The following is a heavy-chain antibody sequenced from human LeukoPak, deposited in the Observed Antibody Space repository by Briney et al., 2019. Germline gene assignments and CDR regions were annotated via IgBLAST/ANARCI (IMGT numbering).Heavy chain of an antibody. D-gene: IGHD3-10*01. CDR3: AKDSPYAYYGSGSYWDY. J-gene: IGHJ4*02. CDR1: GFTFSSYA. V-gene: IGHV3-23*01. Sequence: GGSLRLSCAASGFTFSSYAMSWVRPAPGKGREWVSAISGSGGSTYADSVKGRFTISRDNSKNTLYLQMNSLRAEDTAVYYCAKDSPYAYYGSGSYWDYWGQGTLVTVSS. CDR2: ISGSGGST.